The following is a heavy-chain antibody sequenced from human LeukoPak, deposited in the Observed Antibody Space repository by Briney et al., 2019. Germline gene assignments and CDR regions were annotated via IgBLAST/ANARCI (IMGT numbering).Heavy chain of an antibody. V-gene: IGHV4-4*02. J-gene: IGHJ4*02. CDR3: VAYYYDSSGYYYFDY. CDR1: GGSISSSNW. Sequence: NPSETLSLTCAVSGGSISSSNWWSWVRQPPGKGLEWIGEIYHSGSTNYNPSLKSRVTISVDKSKNQFSLKLSSVTAADTAVYYCVAYYYDSSGYYYFDYWGQGTLVTVSS. D-gene: IGHD3-22*01. CDR2: IYHSGST.